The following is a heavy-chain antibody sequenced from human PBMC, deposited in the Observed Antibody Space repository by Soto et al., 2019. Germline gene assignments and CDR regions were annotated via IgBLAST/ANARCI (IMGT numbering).Heavy chain of an antibody. Sequence: SETLSLTCTVSGGSISSYYWSWIRQPPGKGLEWIGYIYFRGTTNYNPSLKSRVTMSADTSKNQFSLKLNSVTAADTAVYYCARMNYYDTGGYLFEYWGQGMMVTVS. V-gene: IGHV4-59*01. J-gene: IGHJ4*02. CDR1: GGSISSYY. D-gene: IGHD3-22*01. CDR2: IYFRGTT. CDR3: ARMNYYDTGGYLFEY.